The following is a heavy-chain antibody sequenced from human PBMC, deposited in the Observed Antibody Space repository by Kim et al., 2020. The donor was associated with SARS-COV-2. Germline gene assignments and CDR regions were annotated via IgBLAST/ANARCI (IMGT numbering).Heavy chain of an antibody. V-gene: IGHV3-66*01. CDR2: IYSGGGT. D-gene: IGHD3-22*01. J-gene: IGHJ3*02. CDR1: GFTVSNNY. CDR3: ASENLYYDSSGYNSGSFDI. Sequence: GGSLRLSCAASGFTVSNNYMSWVRQAPGKGLEWVSVIYSGGGTDYADSVKGRFTVSRDKSKNMLYLQMNSLGAEDTAVYYCASENLYYDSSGYNSGSFDIRGQGTMVTVSS.